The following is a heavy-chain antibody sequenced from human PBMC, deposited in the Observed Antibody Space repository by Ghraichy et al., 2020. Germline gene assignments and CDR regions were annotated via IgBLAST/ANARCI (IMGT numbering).Heavy chain of an antibody. D-gene: IGHD1-26*01. J-gene: IGHJ4*02. Sequence: SETLSLTCTVSGGSISSGGYYWSWIRQHPGKGLEWIGYIYYSGSTYYNPSLKSRVTISVDTSKNQFSLKLSSVTAADTAVYYCARSRLEWVNLDYWGQGTLVTVSS. V-gene: IGHV4-31*03. CDR2: IYYSGST. CDR3: ARSRLEWVNLDY. CDR1: GGSISSGGYY.